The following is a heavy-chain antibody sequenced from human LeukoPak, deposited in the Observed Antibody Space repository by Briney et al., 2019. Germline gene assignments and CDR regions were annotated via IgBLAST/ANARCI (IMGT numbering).Heavy chain of an antibody. J-gene: IGHJ6*02. Sequence: GGSLRLSCAASGFTFSSYAMSWVRQAPGKGLEWVSAISGSGGSTYYADSVKGRFTISRDNSKNTLYLQMNSLGAEDTAVYYCANVAYSSGWSRIYYYYYGMDVWGQGTTVTVSS. D-gene: IGHD6-19*01. V-gene: IGHV3-23*01. CDR1: GFTFSSYA. CDR3: ANVAYSSGWSRIYYYYYGMDV. CDR2: ISGSGGST.